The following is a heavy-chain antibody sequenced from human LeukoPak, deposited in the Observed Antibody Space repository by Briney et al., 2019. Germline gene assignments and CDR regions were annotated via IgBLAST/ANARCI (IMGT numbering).Heavy chain of an antibody. CDR2: IIGNGRDI. J-gene: IGHJ4*02. D-gene: IGHD1-1*01. V-gene: IGHV3-21*01. Sequence: PGGSLRLSCAASGFSFSIYAMNWVRQAPGKGLEWVSLIIGNGRDIRYADSVKGRFTISRDNAKNSLYLQMNNLRAEDTAIYYCARDRDTTFLRADYWGQGTLVTVSS. CDR1: GFSFSIYA. CDR3: ARDRDTTFLRADY.